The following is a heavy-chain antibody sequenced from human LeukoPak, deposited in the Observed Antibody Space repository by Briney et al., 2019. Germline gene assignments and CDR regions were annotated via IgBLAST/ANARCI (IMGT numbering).Heavy chain of an antibody. CDR1: GFTFSSYS. D-gene: IGHD6-6*01. J-gene: IGHJ4*02. CDR2: ICSSSSYI. V-gene: IGHV3-21*03. CDR3: AREGRSSSSAHGDY. Sequence: GGSLRLSCAASGFTFSSYSMNWVRQAPGKGLEWVSSICSSSSYIYYADSVKGRFTISRDNAKNSLYLQMNSLRAEDTAVYYCAREGRSSSSAHGDYWGQGTLVTVSS.